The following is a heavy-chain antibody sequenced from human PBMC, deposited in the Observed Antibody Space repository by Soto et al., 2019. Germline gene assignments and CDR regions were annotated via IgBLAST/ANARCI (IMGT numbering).Heavy chain of an antibody. V-gene: IGHV4-39*01. Sequence: PSETLSLTCTVSGGSISSSSYYWGWIRQPPGKGLEWIGSIYYSGYTYYNPSLKSRVTISVDTSKNQFSLKLSSVTAADTAVYYWAKHNGPLNVGYYYDMDVGAQGTRVT. J-gene: IGHJ6*02. CDR1: GGSISSSSYY. D-gene: IGHD3-16*01. CDR2: IYYSGYT. CDR3: AKHNGPLNVGYYYDMDV.